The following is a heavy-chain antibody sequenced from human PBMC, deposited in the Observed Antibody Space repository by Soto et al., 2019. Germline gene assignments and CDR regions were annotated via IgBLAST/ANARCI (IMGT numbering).Heavy chain of an antibody. Sequence: ASVKVSCKVSGYTLTELSMHWVRQAPGKGLEWMGGSDPEDGETIYAQKFQGRVTMTEDTSTDTAYMELSSLRSEDTAVYYCATDFCSSTSCQGEYYYYGMDVWGQGTTVTVSS. CDR2: SDPEDGET. V-gene: IGHV1-24*01. CDR1: GYTLTELS. CDR3: ATDFCSSTSCQGEYYYYGMDV. J-gene: IGHJ6*02. D-gene: IGHD2-2*01.